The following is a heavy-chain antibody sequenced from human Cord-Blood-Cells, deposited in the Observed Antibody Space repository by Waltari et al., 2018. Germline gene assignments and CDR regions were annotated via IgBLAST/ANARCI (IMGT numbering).Heavy chain of an antibody. J-gene: IGHJ4*02. V-gene: IGHV3-7*01. CDR1: GFPFSGDW. CDR2: IKQDGSEK. CDR3: ARDPGGESSSFDY. D-gene: IGHD6-6*01. Sequence: EVQLVESGGGLVQPGGSLRLPCAASGFPFSGDWMSWVRTAPGKGVEWVANIKQDGSEKYYVDSVKGRFTISRDNAKNSLYLQMNSLRAEDTAVYYCARDPGGESSSFDYWGQGTLVTVSS.